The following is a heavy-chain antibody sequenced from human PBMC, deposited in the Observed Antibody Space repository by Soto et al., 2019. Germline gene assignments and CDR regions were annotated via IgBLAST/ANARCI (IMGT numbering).Heavy chain of an antibody. D-gene: IGHD2-15*01. Sequence: EMHLVESGGALVQSGGSLRLSCAASGFTFSSSWMQWVRQAPGKGLVWVSRINSDGSTTDYADSVKGRFIISRDNAKNTLFLQMNSLRDEDTAVYYCARGGGGGGSCGYWGQGTLVTVSS. J-gene: IGHJ4*02. CDR2: INSDGSTT. V-gene: IGHV3-74*01. CDR3: ARGGGGGGSCGY. CDR1: GFTFSSSW.